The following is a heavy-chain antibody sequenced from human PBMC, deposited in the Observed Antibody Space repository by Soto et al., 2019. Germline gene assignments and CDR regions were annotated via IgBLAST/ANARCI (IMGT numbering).Heavy chain of an antibody. D-gene: IGHD3-9*01. CDR3: AREQSDMAHFDY. CDR1: GYTFTSYG. Sequence: ASVKVSCEASGYTFTSYGISWVRQAPGQGLEWMGWISAYNGNTNYAQKLQDRVTMTTDTSTSTAYMELRSLRSDVTAVYYCAREQSDMAHFDYWGQGTLVTVSS. V-gene: IGHV1-18*01. CDR2: ISAYNGNT. J-gene: IGHJ4*02.